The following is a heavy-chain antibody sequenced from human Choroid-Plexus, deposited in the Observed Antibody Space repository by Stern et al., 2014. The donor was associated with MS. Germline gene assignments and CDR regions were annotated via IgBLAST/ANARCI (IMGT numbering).Heavy chain of an antibody. J-gene: IGHJ4*02. CDR1: GFSFSSFG. V-gene: IGHV3-30*18. Sequence: VQLVESGGGVVQHGRPLRLSCAASGFSFSSFGMHWVRQAPGKGLEWEALISYDGSKDYADSVKDRFAISRDNSKKTLYLQMNSLRAEDTAVYYCAKDRQYLTFFFDFWGQGSLVTVSS. CDR2: ISYDGSK. CDR3: AKDRQYLTFFFDF. D-gene: IGHD2/OR15-2a*01.